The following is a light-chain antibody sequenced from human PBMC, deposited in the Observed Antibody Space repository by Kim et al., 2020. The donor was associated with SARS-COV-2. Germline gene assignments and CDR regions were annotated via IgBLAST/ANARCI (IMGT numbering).Light chain of an antibody. Sequence: LAPGERATLSCRASQSVSSHLSWYQQKPGQAPRLLIYDASNRATGIPARFSGSGSGTDFTLTISSLEAEDFAVYYCQHRSNWPPTFGQGTKVDIK. CDR3: QHRSNWPPT. V-gene: IGKV3-11*01. CDR2: DAS. J-gene: IGKJ1*01. CDR1: QSVSSH.